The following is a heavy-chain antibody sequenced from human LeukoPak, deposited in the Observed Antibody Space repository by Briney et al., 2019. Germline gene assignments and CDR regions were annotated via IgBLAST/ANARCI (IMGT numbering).Heavy chain of an antibody. CDR1: GGSISSGGYY. CDR2: IYYSGST. V-gene: IGHV4-31*03. CDR3: AKVARYCSSTSCYTFDY. J-gene: IGHJ4*02. Sequence: PSQTLSLTCTVSGGSISSGGYYWSWIRQHPGKGLEWIGYIYYSGSTYYNPSLKSRVTISVDTSKNQFSLKLISVTAADTAVYYCAKVARYCSSTSCYTFDYWGQGTLVTVSS. D-gene: IGHD2-2*02.